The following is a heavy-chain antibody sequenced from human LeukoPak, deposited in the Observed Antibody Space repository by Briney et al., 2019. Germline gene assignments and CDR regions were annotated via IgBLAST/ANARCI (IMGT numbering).Heavy chain of an antibody. J-gene: IGHJ6*03. CDR3: AREIADDYYYYMDV. CDR2: IKQDGSEK. CDR1: GFTFSSYW. Sequence: PGGSLRLSCAASGFTFSSYWMSWVRQAPGKGLEWVANIKQDGSEKYFVDSVKGRFTISRDNAKNSLYLQMNSLRAEDTAVYYCAREIADDYYYYMDVWGKGTTATVSS. D-gene: IGHD2-21*01. V-gene: IGHV3-7*01.